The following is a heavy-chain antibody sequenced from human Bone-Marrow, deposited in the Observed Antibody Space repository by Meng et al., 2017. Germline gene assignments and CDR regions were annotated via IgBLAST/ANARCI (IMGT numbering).Heavy chain of an antibody. Sequence: GESLKISCAASGFTFSSYWMSWVRQGPGKGLVWVSRIDDGSSTSYADSVKGRFTVSRDNAKNTVYLQMNSLRVEDTAVYYCARAPVRGDVATIDYWGQGTLVTVSS. CDR1: GFTFSSYW. J-gene: IGHJ4*02. V-gene: IGHV3-74*01. CDR3: ARAPVRGDVATIDY. CDR2: IDDGSST. D-gene: IGHD5-12*01.